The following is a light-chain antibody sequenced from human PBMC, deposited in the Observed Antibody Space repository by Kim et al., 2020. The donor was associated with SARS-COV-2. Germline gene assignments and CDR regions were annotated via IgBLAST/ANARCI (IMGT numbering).Light chain of an antibody. V-gene: IGLV1-40*01. CDR1: SSNIGAGYD. Sequence: QGVNISCTGGSSNIGAGYDVNWYQQLPGTAPKLLIYANNNRPSGVPDRFSGSKSGTSASLAITGLQAEDEADYYCQSYDTSLSGWVFGGGTQLTVL. CDR3: QSYDTSLSGWV. J-gene: IGLJ3*02. CDR2: ANN.